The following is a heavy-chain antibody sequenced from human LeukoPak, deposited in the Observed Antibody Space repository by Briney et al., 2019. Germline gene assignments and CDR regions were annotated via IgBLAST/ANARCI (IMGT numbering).Heavy chain of an antibody. CDR2: IYHSGST. V-gene: IGHV4-38-2*02. J-gene: IGHJ4*02. CDR1: GYSISGGYY. D-gene: IGHD4-23*01. Sequence: SETLSLTCAVSGYSISGGYYWGWIRQPPGKGLEWIGSIYHSGSTYYNPSLKSRVTISVDTSKNQFSLKLSSVTAADTAVYYCARENHDYGGNFDYWGQGTLVTVSS. CDR3: ARENHDYGGNFDY.